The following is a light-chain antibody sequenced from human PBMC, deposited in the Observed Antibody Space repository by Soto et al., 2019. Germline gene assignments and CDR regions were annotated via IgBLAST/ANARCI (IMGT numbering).Light chain of an antibody. CDR1: QTISTW. V-gene: IGKV1-5*01. J-gene: IGKJ2*01. CDR2: GAS. CDR3: KQYNSYSYT. Sequence: DIQMTQSPSTLSASVGDRFTLTCRASQTISTWLAWYQQKPGKAPKLLIYGASSLQTGVPSRFSGSESGTECTHSISNLQPDDFATYYCKQYNSYSYTLGHRTKLKIK.